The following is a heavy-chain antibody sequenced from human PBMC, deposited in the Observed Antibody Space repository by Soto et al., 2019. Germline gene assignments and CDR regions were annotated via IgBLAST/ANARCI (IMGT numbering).Heavy chain of an antibody. J-gene: IGHJ4*02. D-gene: IGHD6-13*01. CDR3: ARPLGAAAGTLAFDY. CDR1: GFTFSSYA. V-gene: IGHV3-23*01. CDR2: ISGSGGST. Sequence: EVQLLESGGGLVQPGGSLRLSCAASGFTFSSYAMSWVRQAPGKGLEWVSAISGSGGSTYYADSVKGRFTISRDNSKNTLYLHMNSLRAEDTAVYYCARPLGAAAGTLAFDYWGQGTLVTVSS.